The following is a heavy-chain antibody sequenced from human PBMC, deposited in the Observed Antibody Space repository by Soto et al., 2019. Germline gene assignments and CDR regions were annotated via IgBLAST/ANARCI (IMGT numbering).Heavy chain of an antibody. CDR1: GYTFTGHY. CDR2: IGPESGAT. D-gene: IGHD1-26*01. J-gene: IGHJ4*02. CDR3: GRGRSGQIVVFY. Sequence: GASVKVSCKASGYTFTGHYIHWVRQAPEQGPEWMGEIGPESGATRYAEKFQGRVTMTLDTSITTVYMELKNLSPDATAVYYCGRGRSGQIVVFYWGQGSPVTVSS. V-gene: IGHV1-2*02.